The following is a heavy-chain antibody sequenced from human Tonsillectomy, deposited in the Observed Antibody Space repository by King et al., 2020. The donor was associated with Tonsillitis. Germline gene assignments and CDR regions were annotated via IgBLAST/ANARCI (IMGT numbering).Heavy chain of an antibody. V-gene: IGHV2-26*01. D-gene: IGHD1-20*01. Sequence: TLKESGPVLVKPTETLTLTCTVSGFSLSNARMGVSWIRHPPGKALEWLAHLFSNDGKSYSTSLKSRLTISKDTSKSQVVLTMTNMDPVDTAIYYCARTIRYNWNYDGMDVWGQGTTVTVSS. CDR3: ARTIRYNWNYDGMDV. J-gene: IGHJ6*02. CDR2: LFSNDGK. CDR1: GFSLSNARMG.